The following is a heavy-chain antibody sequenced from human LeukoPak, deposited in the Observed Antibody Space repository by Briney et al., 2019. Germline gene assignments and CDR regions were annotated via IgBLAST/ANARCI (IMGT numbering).Heavy chain of an antibody. CDR3: ARGGDGYNSVDFDY. CDR1: GFTFSSYW. V-gene: IGHV3-7*01. Sequence: GSLRLSCAASGFTFSSYWMSWVRQAPGKGLEWVANIKQDGSEKYYVDSVKGRFTISRDNAKNSLYLQMNSLRAEDTAVYYCARGGDGYNSVDFDYWGQGTLVTVSS. CDR2: IKQDGSEK. J-gene: IGHJ4*02. D-gene: IGHD5-24*01.